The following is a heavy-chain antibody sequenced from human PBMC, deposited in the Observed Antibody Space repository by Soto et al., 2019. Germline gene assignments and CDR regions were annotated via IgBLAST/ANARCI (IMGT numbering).Heavy chain of an antibody. Sequence: SETLFLTCAVSGGSISSGGYYWSWIRQHPGKGLEWIGYIYYSGSTYYNPSLKSRVTISVDTSKHQFSLKLSSVTAADTAVYYCARVGAAPPYNWFDPWGQGTLVTVSS. J-gene: IGHJ5*02. CDR1: GGSISSGGYY. CDR2: IYYSGST. D-gene: IGHD1-26*01. V-gene: IGHV4-31*11. CDR3: ARVGAAPPYNWFDP.